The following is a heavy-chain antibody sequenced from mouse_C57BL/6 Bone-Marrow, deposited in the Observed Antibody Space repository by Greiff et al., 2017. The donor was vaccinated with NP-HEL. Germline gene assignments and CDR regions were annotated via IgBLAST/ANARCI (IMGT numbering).Heavy chain of an antibody. J-gene: IGHJ3*01. D-gene: IGHD4-1*01. CDR2: ISDGGSYT. CDR3: ARGRTGTMFAY. Sequence: EVKLVESGGGLVKPGGSLKLSCAASGFTFSSYAMSWVRQTPEKRLEWVATISDGGSYTYYPDNVKGRFTISRDNAKNNLYLQMSHLKSEDTAMYYCARGRTGTMFAYWGQGTLVTVSA. CDR1: GFTFSSYA. V-gene: IGHV5-4*03.